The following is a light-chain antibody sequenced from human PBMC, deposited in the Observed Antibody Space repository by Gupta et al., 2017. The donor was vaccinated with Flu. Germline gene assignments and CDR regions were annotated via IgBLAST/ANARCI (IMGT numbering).Light chain of an antibody. J-gene: IGKJ3*01. CDR1: QDISNW. CDR2: AAS. CDR3: QQANSFPLT. Sequence: DIQMPQSPSSVSASVGDRVTITCRASQDISNWLAWYQQKPGKAPKLLIYAASSLQSGVPSRFSGSGSGTDFTLTISSLQPGDFATYYCQQANSFPLTFGPGTKVDIK. V-gene: IGKV1D-12*01.